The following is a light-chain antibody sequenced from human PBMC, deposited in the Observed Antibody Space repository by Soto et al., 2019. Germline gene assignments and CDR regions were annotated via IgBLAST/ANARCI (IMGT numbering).Light chain of an antibody. CDR3: QQYDTFSRFT. CDR1: QNINDW. V-gene: IGKV1-5*01. J-gene: IGKJ3*01. Sequence: DLQMTQSPSTLSASVGDRVTITCRASQNINDWLAWYQQKPGKAPNLLIYDASTLESGVPSRFSGSGSGTEFTLTISSRQPADFATYYCQQYDTFSRFTFGPGTKVDLK. CDR2: DAS.